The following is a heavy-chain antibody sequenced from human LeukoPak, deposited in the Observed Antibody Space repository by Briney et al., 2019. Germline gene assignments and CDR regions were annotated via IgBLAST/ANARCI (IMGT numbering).Heavy chain of an antibody. CDR1: GFTFSGSA. Sequence: GGSQKLSCAASGFTFSGSAMHWVRQASGKGLEWVGRIRSKANSYATAYAASVKGRFTISRDDSKNTAYLQMNSLKTEDTAVYYCTRQDGVFQFDYWGQGTLVTVSS. D-gene: IGHD3-16*01. CDR3: TRQDGVFQFDY. J-gene: IGHJ4*02. CDR2: IRSKANSYAT. V-gene: IGHV3-73*01.